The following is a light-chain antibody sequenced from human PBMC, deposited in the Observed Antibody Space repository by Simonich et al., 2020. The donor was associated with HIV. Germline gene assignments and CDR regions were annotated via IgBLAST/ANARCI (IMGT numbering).Light chain of an antibody. V-gene: IGKV3-15*01. Sequence: EILLTKSPATLSVSPGDRATLSCRASQRVSRNLAWYQQKPGQAPRLLIYAAATRATGIPARFSGSGSGTEFTLTISSLQSEDLAVYDCQQYNNWPTFGQGTRLEIK. J-gene: IGKJ5*01. CDR1: QRVSRN. CDR3: QQYNNWPT. CDR2: AAA.